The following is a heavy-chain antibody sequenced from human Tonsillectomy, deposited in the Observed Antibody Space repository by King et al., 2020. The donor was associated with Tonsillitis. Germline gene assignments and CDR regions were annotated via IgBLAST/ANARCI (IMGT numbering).Heavy chain of an antibody. J-gene: IGHJ4*02. CDR3: ARGGLYYFDY. V-gene: IGHV4-59*01. CDR2: IYYSGNT. CDR1: GGSISSYY. Sequence: VQLQESGPGLVKPSETLSLTCTVSGGSISSYYWSWIRQPPGKGLEWIGYIYYSGNTNYNPSLKSRVTISVDTSKNQFSLKLSSVTAADTAVYYCARGGLYYFDYWGQGTLVTVSS.